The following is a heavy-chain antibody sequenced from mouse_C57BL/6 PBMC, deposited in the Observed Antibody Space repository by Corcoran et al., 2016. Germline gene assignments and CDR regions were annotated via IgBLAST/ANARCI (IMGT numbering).Heavy chain of an antibody. Sequence: QIQLVQSGPELKKPGETVKISCKASGYTFTTYGMSWVKQAPGKGLKWMGWINTYSGVPTYADDFKGRFAFSLETSASTAYLQINNLKNEDTATYFCARGTDYYGNSFDFGVQGTTLTVAS. D-gene: IGHD2-1*01. J-gene: IGHJ2*01. CDR2: INTYSGVP. CDR1: GYTFTTYG. CDR3: ARGTDYYGNSFDF. V-gene: IGHV9-3*01.